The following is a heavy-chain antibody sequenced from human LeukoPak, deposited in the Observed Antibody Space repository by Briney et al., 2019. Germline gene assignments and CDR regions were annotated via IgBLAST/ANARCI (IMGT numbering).Heavy chain of an antibody. CDR2: INHSGST. D-gene: IGHD3-10*01. V-gene: IGHV4-34*01. CDR1: GGSFSGYY. J-gene: IGHJ3*02. CDR3: ARVRLLWFGEPHHDAFDI. Sequence: SETLSLTCAVYGGSFSGYYWSWIRQPPGKGLEWIGEINHSGSTNYNPSLKSRVTISVDTSKNQFSLKLSSVTAADTAVYYCARVRLLWFGEPHHDAFDIWGQGTMVTVS.